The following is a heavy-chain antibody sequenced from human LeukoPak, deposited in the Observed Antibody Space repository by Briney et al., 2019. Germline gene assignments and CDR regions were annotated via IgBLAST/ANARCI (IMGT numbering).Heavy chain of an antibody. CDR1: GYTFTSYD. CDR2: MNPNSGNT. Sequence: ASVKVSCKASGYTFTSYDINWVRQATGQGLEGMGWMNPNSGNTGYAQKFQGRVTMTRNTSISTAYMELSSLRSEDTAVYYCARKAVVPAANVHYYYYMNVWGKGTTVTVSS. J-gene: IGHJ6*03. CDR3: ARKAVVPAANVHYYYYMNV. V-gene: IGHV1-8*01. D-gene: IGHD2-2*01.